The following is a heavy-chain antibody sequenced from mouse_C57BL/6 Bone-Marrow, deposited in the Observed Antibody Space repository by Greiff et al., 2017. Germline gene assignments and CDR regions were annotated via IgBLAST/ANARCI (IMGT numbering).Heavy chain of an antibody. V-gene: IGHV1-59*01. D-gene: IGHD2-10*01. CDR3: AKKTYYGNPFDY. J-gene: IGHJ2*01. Sequence: VQLQQSGAELVRPGTSVKLSCKASGYTFTSYWMHWVKQRPGQGLEWIGVIDPSDSYTNYNQKFKGKATLTVDTSSSTAYLQLSSLTSEDSAVYYCAKKTYYGNPFDYWGRGTALPVSA. CDR2: IDPSDSYT. CDR1: GYTFTSYW.